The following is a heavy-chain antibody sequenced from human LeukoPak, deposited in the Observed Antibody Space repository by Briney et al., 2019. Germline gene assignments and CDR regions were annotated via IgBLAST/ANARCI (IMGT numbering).Heavy chain of an antibody. CDR3: AREMGSSSWYYYYGMDV. Sequence: PGGSLRLSCAASGFTFSSSAMHWVRQAPGKGLEWVSFISRSSDLIYYADSVKGRFTISRDNSKNTLYLQVNSLRADDTAVYYCAREMGSSSWYYYYGMDVWGQGTTVTVSS. CDR2: ISRSSDLI. J-gene: IGHJ6*02. V-gene: IGHV3-48*01. D-gene: IGHD6-13*01. CDR1: GFTFSSSA.